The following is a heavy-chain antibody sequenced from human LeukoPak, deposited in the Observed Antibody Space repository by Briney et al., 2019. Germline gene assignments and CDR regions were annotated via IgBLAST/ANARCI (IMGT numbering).Heavy chain of an antibody. D-gene: IGHD1-26*01. CDR1: GFTVSTNY. CDR2: IGGGGTE. CDR3: ARAQGALDY. V-gene: IGHV3-53*01. J-gene: IGHJ4*02. Sequence: PGGSLRLSCAASGFTVSTNYMSWVRQAPGKGLEWVSGIGGGGTEYYADSVKGRFIISSDSSQNLVHLQMNSLTVEDTAVYYCARAQGALDYWGQGTLVTVSS.